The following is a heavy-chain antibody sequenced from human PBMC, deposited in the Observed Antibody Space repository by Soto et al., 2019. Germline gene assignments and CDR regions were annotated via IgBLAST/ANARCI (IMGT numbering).Heavy chain of an antibody. V-gene: IGHV3-33*08. D-gene: IGHD5-18*01. CDR1: GFTFSSYG. CDR2: IWYDGSNK. Sequence: PGGSLRLSCAVSGFTFSSYGMHWVRQAPGKGLEWVAVIWYDGSNKYYADSVKGRFTISRDNSKNTLYLQMNSLRAEDTAVYYCAREGYSYGPARAFDIWGQGTMVTV. J-gene: IGHJ3*02. CDR3: AREGYSYGPARAFDI.